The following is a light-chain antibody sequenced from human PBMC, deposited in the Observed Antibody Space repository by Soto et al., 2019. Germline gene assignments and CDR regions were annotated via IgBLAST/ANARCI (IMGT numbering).Light chain of an antibody. CDR2: GAS. Sequence: EIVLTQSPGTLSLSPGERATLSCRASQSVSSSYLAWYQQKPGQAPRLLIYGASSRATGNPDRFSGSGSGTDFTLTISRLEPEDFAVYYCQQYGSSQQTFGQGTKVEI. CDR3: QQYGSSQQT. J-gene: IGKJ1*01. V-gene: IGKV3-20*01. CDR1: QSVSSSY.